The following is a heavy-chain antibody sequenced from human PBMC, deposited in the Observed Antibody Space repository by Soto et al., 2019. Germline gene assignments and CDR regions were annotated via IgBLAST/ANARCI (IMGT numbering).Heavy chain of an antibody. D-gene: IGHD4-17*01. Sequence: EVQLLESGGGLVQPGGSLRLSCAASGFTFSSYAMSWVRQAPGKGLEWVSAISSTGGSTYYADSVKGRFTISRDNSENTLYLQMNSLRAEDTAVYYCAKSPTVTTKVSLDCWGQGTLVTVSS. CDR1: GFTFSSYA. J-gene: IGHJ4*02. V-gene: IGHV3-23*01. CDR3: AKSPTVTTKVSLDC. CDR2: ISSTGGST.